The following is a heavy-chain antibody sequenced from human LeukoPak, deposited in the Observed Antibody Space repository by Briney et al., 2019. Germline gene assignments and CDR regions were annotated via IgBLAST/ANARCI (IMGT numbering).Heavy chain of an antibody. CDR1: GGSINTYY. Sequence: SETLSLTCTFSGGSINTYYWSWIRQPAGKGLEWIGHIYSSGGTNCNPSLKSRVTISVDTSTNQFSLRLTSVTAADTAVYYCATVTRTGYVDYWGQGTLVTVSS. D-gene: IGHD1-7*01. CDR3: ATVTRTGYVDY. CDR2: IYSSGGT. J-gene: IGHJ4*02. V-gene: IGHV4-4*07.